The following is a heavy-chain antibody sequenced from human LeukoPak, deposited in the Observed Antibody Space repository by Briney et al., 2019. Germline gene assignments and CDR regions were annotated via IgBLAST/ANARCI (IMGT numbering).Heavy chain of an antibody. CDR1: GFSVSSNY. CDR2: IRSGGNT. D-gene: IGHD5-24*01. V-gene: IGHV3-53*01. Sequence: PGGSLRLSCAASGFSVSSNYMSWVRQAPGKGLEWVSVIRSGGNTEYADSVKGRFTSSSDNSKNTLYLQMNSLRADDTAVYYCAKEFSFRDGYNHGFDNWGQGTLVTVSS. J-gene: IGHJ4*02. CDR3: AKEFSFRDGYNHGFDN.